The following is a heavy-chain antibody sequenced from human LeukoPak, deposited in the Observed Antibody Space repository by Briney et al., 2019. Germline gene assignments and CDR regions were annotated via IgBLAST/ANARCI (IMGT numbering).Heavy chain of an antibody. D-gene: IGHD6-13*01. CDR1: GFTFSSYG. J-gene: IGHJ6*03. CDR2: IWYDGSNK. CDR3: AKDAAAAGTYYMDV. Sequence: GRSLRLSCAASGFTFSSYGMPWVRQAPGKGLEWVAVIWYDGSNKYYADSVKGRFTISRDNSKNTLYLQMNSLRAEDTAVYYCAKDAAAAGTYYMDVWGKGTTVTVSS. V-gene: IGHV3-33*06.